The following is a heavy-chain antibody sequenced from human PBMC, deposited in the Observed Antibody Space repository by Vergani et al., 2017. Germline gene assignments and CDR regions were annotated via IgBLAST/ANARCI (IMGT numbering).Heavy chain of an antibody. CDR2: ISSSGSTI. J-gene: IGHJ5*02. CDR1: GFTFSDYY. Sequence: QVQLVESGGGLVKPGVSLRLSCAASGFTFSDYYMSWIRQAPGKGLEWVSYISSSGSTIYYADSVKGRFTISRDNAKNSLYLQMNSLRAEDTAVYYCARAASRYCSTTNCPRWFDPWGQGTLVTVSS. D-gene: IGHD2-2*01. CDR3: ARAASRYCSTTNCPRWFDP. V-gene: IGHV3-11*04.